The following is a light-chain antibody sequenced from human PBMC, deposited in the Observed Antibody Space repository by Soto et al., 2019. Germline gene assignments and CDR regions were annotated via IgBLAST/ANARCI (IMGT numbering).Light chain of an antibody. V-gene: IGLV4-69*01. J-gene: IGLJ2*01. Sequence: QSVLTQSPSASASLGASVKLTCTLSSGHSNYAIAWHQQQSEKGPRYLMKLNSDGSHSKGDGIPDRFSGSSSGAERYLTISSLQSEDEADYYCQTLGSGIVVFGGGTKLTVL. CDR2: LNSDGSH. CDR1: SGHSNYA. CDR3: QTLGSGIVV.